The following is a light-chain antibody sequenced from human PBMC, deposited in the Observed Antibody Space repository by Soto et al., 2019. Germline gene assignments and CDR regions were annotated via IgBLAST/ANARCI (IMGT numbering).Light chain of an antibody. Sequence: EIVLTQSPATLSLSPGEGATLSCRASQSVSSYLAWYQQRPGQAPRLLIYDASNRATGIPDRFRGSGSGTDFTLTISSLEPEDFAIYYCQQRGNWQTFGPGTRVEVK. V-gene: IGKV3-11*01. J-gene: IGKJ1*01. CDR2: DAS. CDR3: QQRGNWQT. CDR1: QSVSSY.